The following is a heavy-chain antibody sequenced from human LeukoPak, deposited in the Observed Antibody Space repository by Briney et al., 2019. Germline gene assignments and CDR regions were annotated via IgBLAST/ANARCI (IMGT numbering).Heavy chain of an antibody. J-gene: IGHJ4*02. V-gene: IGHV5-51*01. Sequence: GESLKISCKGSGYSFTSYWIGWVRQMPGKGLEWMGIIHPPDSDTRYSPSFQGQVTISADKSINTAYLQWNSLKASDTAMYHCARWGGYCTGGSCYPLYYFDSWGQGTLVTVSS. CDR2: IHPPDSDT. CDR1: GYSFTSYW. D-gene: IGHD2-15*01. CDR3: ARWGGYCTGGSCYPLYYFDS.